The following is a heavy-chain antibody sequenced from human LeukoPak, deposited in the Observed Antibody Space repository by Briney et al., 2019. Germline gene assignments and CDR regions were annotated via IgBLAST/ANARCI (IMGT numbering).Heavy chain of an antibody. J-gene: IGHJ3*02. V-gene: IGHV1-46*01. Sequence: GASVKVSCKASGYTFTSYYMRWVRQAPGQGLEWMGIINPSGGSTSYAQKFQGRVTMTRDTSTSTVYMGLSSLRSEDTAVYYCARHRTATGYSSSWYSRGAFDIWGQGTMVTVSS. D-gene: IGHD6-13*01. CDR3: ARHRTATGYSSSWYSRGAFDI. CDR1: GYTFTSYY. CDR2: INPSGGST.